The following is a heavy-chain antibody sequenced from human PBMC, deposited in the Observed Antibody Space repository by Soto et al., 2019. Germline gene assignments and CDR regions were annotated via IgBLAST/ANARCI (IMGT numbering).Heavy chain of an antibody. CDR1: GGTLSSYA. J-gene: IGHJ4*02. V-gene: IGHV1-69*13. CDR3: ARLQGIVPAAS. CDR2: IIPIFGTA. Sequence: ASVKVSCKACGGTLSSYAISWVRQAPGQGLEWMGGIIPIFGTANYAQKFQGRVTITADESTSTAYMELSSLRSEDTAVYYCARLQGIVPAASWGQGTLVTVSS. D-gene: IGHD2-2*01.